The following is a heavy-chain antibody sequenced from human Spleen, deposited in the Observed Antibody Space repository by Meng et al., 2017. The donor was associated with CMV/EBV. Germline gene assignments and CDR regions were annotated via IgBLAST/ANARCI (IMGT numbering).Heavy chain of an antibody. Sequence: GNSFANEGMGGERQKPGKGLEWMGIIKPEESETKYNPYIQGHVTNSADTSISTVYLRWNSLKTSDTAMYYCARLALVRLSGIWFDPWGQGTLVTVSS. J-gene: IGHJ5*02. CDR1: GNSFANEG. D-gene: IGHD3-10*01. CDR3: ARLALVRLSGIWFDP. CDR2: IKPEESET. V-gene: IGHV5-51*01.